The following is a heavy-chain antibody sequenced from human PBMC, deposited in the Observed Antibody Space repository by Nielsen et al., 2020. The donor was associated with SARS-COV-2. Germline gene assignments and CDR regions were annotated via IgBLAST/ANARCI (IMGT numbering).Heavy chain of an antibody. D-gene: IGHD3-22*01. V-gene: IGHV4-34*01. J-gene: IGHJ4*02. CDR2: IYYSGST. CDR3: ARAPVYYYDSSGYYRTAFDY. CDR1: GGSFSGYY. Sequence: SETLSLTCAVYGGSFSGYYWGWIRQPPGKGLEWIGSIYYSGSTYYNPSLKSRVTISVDTSKNQFSLKLSSVTAADTAVYYCARAPVYYYDSSGYYRTAFDYWGQGTLVTVSS.